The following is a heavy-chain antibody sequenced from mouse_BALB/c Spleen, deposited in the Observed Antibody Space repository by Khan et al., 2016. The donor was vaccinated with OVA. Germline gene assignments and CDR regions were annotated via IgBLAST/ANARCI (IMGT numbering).Heavy chain of an antibody. V-gene: IGHV1-26*01. D-gene: IGHD2-14*01. CDR2: VNPNTGGS. CDR1: GYSLTLYY. Sequence: EVQLQQSGPDLVKPGASVKISCKASGYSLTLYYMTWVKQSHGKSLEWIGRVNPNTGGSDYNQEFKGKAILTVDKSSNTAYMERHSLTSEDSAVYYCARGYDFFAYWGQGTLVTVSA. J-gene: IGHJ3*01. CDR3: ARGYDFFAY.